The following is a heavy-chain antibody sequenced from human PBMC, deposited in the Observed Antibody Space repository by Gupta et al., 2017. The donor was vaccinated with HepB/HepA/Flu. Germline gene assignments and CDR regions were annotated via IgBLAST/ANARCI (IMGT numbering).Heavy chain of an antibody. V-gene: IGHV3-21*01. CDR2: ISRFSSYL. CDR1: GFTFSDYS. J-gene: IGHJ3*02. CDR3: ARQECESNGCPRGGFDI. Sequence: EVQLVESGGGLVEPGGSLRVSCAASGFTFSDYSMNWVRQAPGKGLEWVSYISRFSSYLTYADSVKGRFTISRDNGKSSLHLQMNNLRAEDTAVYYCARQECESNGCPRGGFDIWGQGIMVTVSS. D-gene: IGHD3-22*01.